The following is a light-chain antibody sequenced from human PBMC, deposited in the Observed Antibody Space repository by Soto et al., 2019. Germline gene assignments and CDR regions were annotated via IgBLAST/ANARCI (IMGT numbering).Light chain of an antibody. J-gene: IGKJ5*01. Sequence: SQSPGTLSLSAGERATLSCRASQSVSSSYLAWYQQKPGQAPRLLIYDASNRATGIPARFSGSGSGTDFTLTISSLEPEDFAVYYCQQRSNWPPLISFGQGTRLEIK. CDR1: QSVSSSY. V-gene: IGKV3-11*01. CDR3: QQRSNWPPLIS. CDR2: DAS.